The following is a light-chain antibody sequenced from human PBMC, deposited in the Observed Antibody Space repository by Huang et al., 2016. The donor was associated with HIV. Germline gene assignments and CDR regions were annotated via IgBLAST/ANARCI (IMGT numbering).Light chain of an antibody. CDR2: DAS. J-gene: IGKJ1*01. V-gene: IGKV3-11*01. CDR1: QSVSSY. CDR3: QQRSNWPRT. Sequence: EIVLTQSPATLSLSPGERATLSCWASQSVSSYLAWYQQKPGQAPRLLIYDASNRATGIPARFSGSGSGTDFTLTISSLEPEEFAVYYCQQRSNWPRTFGQGTKVEIK.